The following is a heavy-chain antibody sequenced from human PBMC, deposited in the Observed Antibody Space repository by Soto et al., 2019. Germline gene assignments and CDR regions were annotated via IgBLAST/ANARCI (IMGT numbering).Heavy chain of an antibody. Sequence: QPGGSLRLSCAASGFTFSSYAMSWVRQAPGKGLEWVSAISGSGGSTYYADSVKGRFTISRDNSKNTLYLQMNSLRAEDTAVYYCAKEIRATVELRIVGAFDIWGQGTMVTVSS. D-gene: IGHD4-17*01. CDR2: ISGSGGST. CDR3: AKEIRATVELRIVGAFDI. V-gene: IGHV3-23*01. J-gene: IGHJ3*02. CDR1: GFTFSSYA.